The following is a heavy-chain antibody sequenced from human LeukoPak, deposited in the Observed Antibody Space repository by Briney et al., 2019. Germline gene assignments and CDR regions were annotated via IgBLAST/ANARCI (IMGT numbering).Heavy chain of an antibody. J-gene: IGHJ3*02. Sequence: GGSLRLPCAASGFTFSTYSMNWVRQAPGKGLEWVSYISSSSSIINYADSVKGRFTISRDIAKNSLYLQMNSLRDEDTAVYYCARDKGYAFDIWGQGTLVTVSS. D-gene: IGHD2-15*01. CDR3: ARDKGYAFDI. CDR1: GFTFSTYS. V-gene: IGHV3-48*02. CDR2: ISSSSSII.